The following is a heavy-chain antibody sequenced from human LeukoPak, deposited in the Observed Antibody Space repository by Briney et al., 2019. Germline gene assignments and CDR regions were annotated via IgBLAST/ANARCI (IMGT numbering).Heavy chain of an antibody. J-gene: IGHJ6*03. CDR3: ARDNLITGTSWEYYYMDV. CDR1: GFTVSSNY. CDR2: IYSGGST. V-gene: IGHV3-53*01. Sequence: TGGSLRLSCAASGFTVSSNYMSWVRQAPGKGLEWVSVIYSGGSTYYEDSVKGRFTISRDNSKNTLYLQMNSLRAEDTAVYYCARDNLITGTSWEYYYMDVWGKGTTVTVSS. D-gene: IGHD1-7*01.